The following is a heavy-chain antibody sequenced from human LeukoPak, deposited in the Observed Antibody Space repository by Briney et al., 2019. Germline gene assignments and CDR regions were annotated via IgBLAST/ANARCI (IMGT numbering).Heavy chain of an antibody. Sequence: SETLSLTCTVSGGSISSYYWSWIRQPPGKGLEWIGYIYYSGSTNYNPSLKSRVTIPVDTSKNQFSLKLSSVTAADTAVYYCARGIYSGYDYGYWGQGTLVTVSS. V-gene: IGHV4-59*01. CDR2: IYYSGST. CDR1: GGSISSYY. J-gene: IGHJ4*02. CDR3: ARGIYSGYDYGY. D-gene: IGHD5-12*01.